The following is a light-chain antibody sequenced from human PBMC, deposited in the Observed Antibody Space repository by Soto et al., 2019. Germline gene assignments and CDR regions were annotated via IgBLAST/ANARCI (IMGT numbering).Light chain of an antibody. J-gene: IGKJ5*01. CDR1: QSISSN. CDR3: QQYNKWPLIT. V-gene: IGKV3-15*01. CDR2: GAS. Sequence: EIVMSQSPATLSVYPGERATLSCRASQSISSNLAWYQQKPGQAPRLLIYGASTRATGIPDRFSVSGSGTEFTLTISSLQSEDFALYYCQQYNKWPLITFGQRRLLEVK.